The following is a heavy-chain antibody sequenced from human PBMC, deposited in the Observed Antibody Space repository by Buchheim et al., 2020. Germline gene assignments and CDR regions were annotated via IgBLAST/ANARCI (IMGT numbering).Heavy chain of an antibody. CDR3: AKRKWELEATRGPFDY. CDR1: GFAFNNHA. V-gene: IGHV3-23*01. J-gene: IGHJ4*02. D-gene: IGHD1-26*01. Sequence: EVQLLESGGGFVQPGGSLRLSCAASGFAFNNHAMTWVRQAPGKGLEWVSGISSSGSSTNQADFVKGRFTISRDNSSNTVYLQMNSLGAEDTAVYYCAKRKWELEATRGPFDYWGQGTL. CDR2: ISSSGSST.